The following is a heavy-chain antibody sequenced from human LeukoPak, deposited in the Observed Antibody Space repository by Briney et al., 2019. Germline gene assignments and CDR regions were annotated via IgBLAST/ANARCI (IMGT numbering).Heavy chain of an antibody. Sequence: GATVKISCKSSGYTFSDYYIHWVRQAPGGGLQWLGRVDPEDAKAVYSENLQGRVTITADSSSDSTYMFLSSLTSEDTAFYATSGRSSLAFDVWGQGTVVTVSS. CDR3: SGRSSLAFDV. J-gene: IGHJ3*01. CDR1: GYTFSDYY. V-gene: IGHV1-69-2*01. CDR2: VDPEDAKA. D-gene: IGHD3-10*01.